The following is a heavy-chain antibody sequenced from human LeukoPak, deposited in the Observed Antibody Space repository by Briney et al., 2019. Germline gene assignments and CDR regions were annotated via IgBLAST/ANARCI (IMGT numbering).Heavy chain of an antibody. CDR3: ATVPFGDFWSARRFDY. V-gene: IGHV1-24*01. D-gene: IGHD3-3*01. CDR2: FDPEDGET. J-gene: IGHJ4*02. Sequence: ASVKVSCKVSGYTLTELSMHWVRLAPGKGLEWMGGFDPEDGETIYAQKFQGRVTMTEDTSTDTAYMELSSLRSEDTAVYYCATVPFGDFWSARRFDYWGQGTLVTVSS. CDR1: GYTLTELS.